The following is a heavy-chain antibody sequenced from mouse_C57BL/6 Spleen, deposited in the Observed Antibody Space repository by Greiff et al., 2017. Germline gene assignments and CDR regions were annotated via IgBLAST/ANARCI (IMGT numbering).Heavy chain of an antibody. D-gene: IGHD2-4*01. J-gene: IGHJ4*01. Sequence: VQLQQSGPVLVKPGASVKMSCKASGYTFTDSYMNWVKQSHGKSLEWIGVINPYNGGTSYNQKFKGKATLTVDKSSSTAYMELNSLTSEDSAVYYCARDYYDYAMDYWGQGTSVTVAS. CDR3: ARDYYDYAMDY. V-gene: IGHV1-19*01. CDR1: GYTFTDSY. CDR2: INPYNGGT.